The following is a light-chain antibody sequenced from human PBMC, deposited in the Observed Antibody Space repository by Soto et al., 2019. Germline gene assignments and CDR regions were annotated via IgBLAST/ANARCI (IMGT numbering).Light chain of an antibody. CDR2: GAS. Sequence: FNQSPCTLSLSTQERGTLSCRASQRVSSNFLAWYQQKPGQAPRLLFSGASNRAAGIPDRFSGSGSGTDFTLTISRLESEDFAVYYCHQYSSCRRTFGQGTKVDI. CDR1: QRVSSNF. CDR3: HQYSSCRRT. J-gene: IGKJ1*01. V-gene: IGKV3-20*01.